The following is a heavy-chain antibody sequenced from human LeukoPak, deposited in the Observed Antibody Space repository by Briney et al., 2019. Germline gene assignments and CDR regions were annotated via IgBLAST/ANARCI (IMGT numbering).Heavy chain of an antibody. J-gene: IGHJ4*02. D-gene: IGHD6-13*01. V-gene: IGHV3-43D*03. CDR3: GKSGYSSSWSPFDY. CDR1: GFTFDDYA. CDR2: ISWDGGST. Sequence: GGSLRLSCAASGFTFDDYAMHWVRQAPGKGLEWVSLISWDGGSTYYADSVKGRFTISRDNSKNSLYLQMNSLRAEDTALYYCGKSGYSSSWSPFDYWGQGTLVTVSS.